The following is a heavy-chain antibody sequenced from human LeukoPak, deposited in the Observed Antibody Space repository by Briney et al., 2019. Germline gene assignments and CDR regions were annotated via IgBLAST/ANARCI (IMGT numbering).Heavy chain of an antibody. D-gene: IGHD6-6*01. CDR2: IIPIFGTA. CDR3: ARLPLRSIAVGYYGMDV. V-gene: IGHV1-69*01. Sequence: GSSVKVSCKASGGTFSSYAISWVRQAPGQGLEWMGGIIPIFGTASYAQKFQGRVTITADESTSTAYMELSSLRSEDTAVYYCARLPLRSIAVGYYGMDVWGQGTTVTVSS. J-gene: IGHJ6*02. CDR1: GGTFSSYA.